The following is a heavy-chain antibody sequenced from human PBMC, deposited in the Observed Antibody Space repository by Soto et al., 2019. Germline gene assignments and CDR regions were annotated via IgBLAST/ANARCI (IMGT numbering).Heavy chain of an antibody. V-gene: IGHV3-7*01. Sequence: GGSLRLSCAASGFTFSSYWMHWVRQAPGKGLEWVANIKQDGSEKYYVDSVKGRFTISRDNAKNSLYLQMNSLRAEDTAVYYCARVVRDIVVVPAATVYYYYGMDVWGQGTTVTVSS. D-gene: IGHD2-2*01. CDR3: ARVVRDIVVVPAATVYYYYGMDV. CDR2: IKQDGSEK. CDR1: GFTFSSYW. J-gene: IGHJ6*02.